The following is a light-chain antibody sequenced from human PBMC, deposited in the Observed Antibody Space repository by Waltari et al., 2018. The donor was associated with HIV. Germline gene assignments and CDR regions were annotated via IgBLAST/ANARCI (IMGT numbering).Light chain of an antibody. V-gene: IGLV1-51*01. J-gene: IGLJ3*02. CDR2: DNN. Sequence: QSVLTQPPSVSAAPGQKVPISCSGSSSNIGNNYVSWYQQLPGTAPKLLIYDNNKRPSGIPDRFSGSKSGPSATLGITGLQTGDEADYYCGTWDSGLSAVVFGGGTKLTVL. CDR3: GTWDSGLSAVV. CDR1: SSNIGNNY.